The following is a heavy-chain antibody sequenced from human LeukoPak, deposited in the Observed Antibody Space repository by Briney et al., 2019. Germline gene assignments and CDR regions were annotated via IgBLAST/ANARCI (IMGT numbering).Heavy chain of an antibody. J-gene: IGHJ4*02. CDR2: IYYSGST. V-gene: IGHV4-39*01. CDR1: GGSISSSSYY. D-gene: IGHD3-10*01. CDR3: ARSWFGELFDDY. Sequence: PSETLSLTCTVSGGSISSSSYYWGWIRQPPGKGLVWIGSIYYSGSTYNNPSLKSRVTISAATSKNPFSLKLSSETAADASLSSCARSWFGELFDDYWGEGTGVTVPS.